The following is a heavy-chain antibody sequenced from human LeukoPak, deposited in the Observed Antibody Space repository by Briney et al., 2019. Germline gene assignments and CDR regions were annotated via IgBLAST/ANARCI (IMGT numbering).Heavy chain of an antibody. D-gene: IGHD3-3*01. J-gene: IGHJ4*02. CDR1: GGSFSGYY. CDR3: ARGDFWSGYYTGSYYFDY. Sequence: SETLSLTCAVYGGSFSGYYWSWIRQPPGKGLEWIGEINHSGSTNYNPSLKSRVTISADTSKNQFSLKLSSVTAADTAVYYCARGDFWSGYYTGSYYFDYWGQGTLVTVSS. CDR2: INHSGST. V-gene: IGHV4-34*01.